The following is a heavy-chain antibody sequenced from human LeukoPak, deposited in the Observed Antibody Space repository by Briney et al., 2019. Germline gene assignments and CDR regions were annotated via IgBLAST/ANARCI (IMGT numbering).Heavy chain of an antibody. CDR1: GFTFSRYA. J-gene: IGHJ4*02. D-gene: IGHD1-20*01. CDR3: ARDFGLTGKVDY. V-gene: IGHV3-64*01. CDR2: ISSNGGST. Sequence: PGGSLRLSCAASGFTFSRYAMHWVRPAPGKGLESVSAISSNGGSTYYANSVKGRFTISRDNSKNTLYLQMGSLRAEDLAVYYCARDFGLTGKVDYWGQGTLVTVSS.